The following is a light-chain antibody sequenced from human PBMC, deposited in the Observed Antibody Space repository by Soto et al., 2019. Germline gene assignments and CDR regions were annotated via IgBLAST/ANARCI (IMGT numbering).Light chain of an antibody. V-gene: IGLV2-14*01. CDR2: DVG. CDR3: SSYISSTTLV. CDR1: SSDVGGYNY. Sequence: QSALTQPASVSGSPGQSITISCTGTSSDVGGYNYVSWYQQHPGKAPKLMIYDVGNRPSGVSNRFSGSKSGNTASLTISGLQAEDEADYYCSSYISSTTLVFGGGTKLTVL. J-gene: IGLJ2*01.